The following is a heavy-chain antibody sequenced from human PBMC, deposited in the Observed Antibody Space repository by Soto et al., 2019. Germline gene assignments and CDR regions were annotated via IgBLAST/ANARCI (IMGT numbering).Heavy chain of an antibody. CDR3: AKDILLYPPLLYPMNDAFDI. Sequence: EVQLLESGGGLVQPGGSLRLSCAASGFTFSSYAMSWVRQAPGKGLEWVSAISGSGGSTYYADSVKGRFTISRDNSKNTLYLQMNSLRAEDTAVYFCAKDILLYPPLLYPMNDAFDIWGQGTMVTVSS. V-gene: IGHV3-23*01. D-gene: IGHD2-2*02. J-gene: IGHJ3*02. CDR1: GFTFSSYA. CDR2: ISGSGGST.